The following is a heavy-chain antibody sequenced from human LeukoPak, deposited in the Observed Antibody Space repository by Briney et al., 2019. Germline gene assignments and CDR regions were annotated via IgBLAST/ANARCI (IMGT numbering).Heavy chain of an antibody. CDR2: IYSGGGT. CDR3: AKDPIRGVRPYYFSS. Sequence: GGSLRLSCAASGFTVSSNSMSWVRQAPGKGLEWVSVIYSGGGTYYTDSVKGRFTISRDNSKNTLYLHMNSLRAEDTAVYYCAKDPIRGVRPYYFSSWGQGTLVTVSS. V-gene: IGHV3-53*05. CDR1: GFTVSSNS. D-gene: IGHD3-10*01. J-gene: IGHJ4*02.